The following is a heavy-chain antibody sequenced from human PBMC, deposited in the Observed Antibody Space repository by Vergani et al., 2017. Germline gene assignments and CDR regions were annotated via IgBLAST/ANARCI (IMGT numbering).Heavy chain of an antibody. CDR1: GGTFSSYT. V-gene: IGHV1-69*02. Sequence: QVQLVQSGAEVKKPGSSVKVSCKASGGTFSSYTISWVRQAPGQWLEWMGRIIPILGIANYAQKFQGRVTITADKSTSTAYMELRSLRSEDTAVYYCATAIMEIIAAAGPWYAFDIWGQGTMVTVSS. J-gene: IGHJ3*02. D-gene: IGHD6-13*01. CDR2: IIPILGIA. CDR3: ATAIMEIIAAAGPWYAFDI.